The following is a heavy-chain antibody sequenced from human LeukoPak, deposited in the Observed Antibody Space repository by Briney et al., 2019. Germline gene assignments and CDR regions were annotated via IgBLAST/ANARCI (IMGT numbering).Heavy chain of an antibody. CDR1: GFTFNTYG. CDR3: ARLPAYCSSTSCYYDY. CDR2: ISSASGSI. Sequence: GGSLRLSCAASGFTFNTYGMHWVRQAPGKGLEWVSYISSASGSIYYADSVKGRFTISRDNAKNSLFLQMNSLRAEDTAVYYCARLPAYCSSTSCYYDYWGQGTLVTVSS. D-gene: IGHD2-2*01. V-gene: IGHV3-48*04. J-gene: IGHJ4*02.